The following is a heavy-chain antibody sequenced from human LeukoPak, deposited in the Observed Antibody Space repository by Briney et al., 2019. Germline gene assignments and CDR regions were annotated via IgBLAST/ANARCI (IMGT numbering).Heavy chain of an antibody. CDR1: GGSISSYY. CDR3: ARGRVGAAGSLDY. Sequence: PSETLSLTCTVSGGSISSYYWSWTRQPPGKGLEWIGYIYYSGSTNYNPSLKSGVTISVDTSKNQLSLKLSSVTAADTAVYYCARGRVGAAGSLDYWGQGTLVTVSS. J-gene: IGHJ4*02. D-gene: IGHD1-26*01. CDR2: IYYSGST. V-gene: IGHV4-59*01.